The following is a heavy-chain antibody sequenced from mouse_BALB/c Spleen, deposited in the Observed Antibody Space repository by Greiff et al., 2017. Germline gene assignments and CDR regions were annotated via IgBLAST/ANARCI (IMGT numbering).Heavy chain of an antibody. D-gene: IGHD1-1*01. V-gene: IGHV1-5*01. CDR3: KKALYGSGYWYFDD. Sequence: EVKLQESGTVLARPGASVKMSCKASGYTFTSYWMHWVNQRPGQGLEWIGAIYPGNSDTSYNQKFKGKAKLTAVTSASTAYMELSSLTSEDSAVYYCKKALYGSGYWYFDDWGAGTTVTVAS. CDR2: IYPGNSDT. CDR1: GYTFTSYW. J-gene: IGHJ1*01.